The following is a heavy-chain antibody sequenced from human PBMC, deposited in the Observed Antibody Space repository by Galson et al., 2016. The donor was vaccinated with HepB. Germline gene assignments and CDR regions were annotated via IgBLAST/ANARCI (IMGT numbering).Heavy chain of an antibody. CDR3: AGFSPKYSSSWYYLDF. D-gene: IGHD6-13*01. J-gene: IGHJ4*02. CDR2: ISYDGGNK. CDR1: GFTFSSYG. V-gene: IGHV3-33*05. Sequence: SLRLSCAASGFTFSSYGMHWVRQAPGKGLEWVAVISYDGGNKYYADSLKGRFTISRDNSQNTQYLQMNSLRAEDTAVYYCAGFSPKYSSSWYYLDFWGQGTLVTVSS.